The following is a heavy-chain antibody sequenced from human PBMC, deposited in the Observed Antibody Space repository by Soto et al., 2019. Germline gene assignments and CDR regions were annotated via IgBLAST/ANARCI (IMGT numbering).Heavy chain of an antibody. CDR1: GFTFSNYI. Sequence: QVQLVESGGGVVQPGRSLRLSCAASGFTFSNYIMHWVRQAPGKGLEWVAIILHDGNNKYYADSVKGRFTISRDNSKNTQYLQMNSLRTEDTAIYYCARDDEGGRYCDLGYWGQGTLVTVSS. J-gene: IGHJ4*02. CDR2: ILHDGNNK. V-gene: IGHV3-30-3*01. D-gene: IGHD3-10*01. CDR3: ARDDEGGRYCDLGY.